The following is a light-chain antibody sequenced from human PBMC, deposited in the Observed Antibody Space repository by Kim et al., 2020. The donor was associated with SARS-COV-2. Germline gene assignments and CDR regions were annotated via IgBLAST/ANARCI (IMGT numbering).Light chain of an antibody. Sequence: ASVGDRVTIACRASQRISSWLAWYQQKPGKAPKLLIYKASSLQSGVPSRFSGSGSGTEFTLTISSLQPDDFATYYCQQYNSYTATFGQGTKVDIK. CDR3: QQYNSYTAT. J-gene: IGKJ1*01. CDR1: QRISSW. CDR2: KAS. V-gene: IGKV1-5*03.